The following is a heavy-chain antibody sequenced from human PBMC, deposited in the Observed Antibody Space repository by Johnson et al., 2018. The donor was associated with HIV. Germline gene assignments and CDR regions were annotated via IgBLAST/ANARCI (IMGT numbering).Heavy chain of an antibody. D-gene: IGHD3-22*01. CDR3: STGGMIVVGDAFDI. CDR2: IQYDGSNK. Sequence: VQLLESGGGVVRPGGSLRLSCAASGFTFSSYAMHWVRQAPGKGLEWVAFIQYDGSNKYYADSVKGRFTISRDNSKNTLYLQMNSLKTEDTAVYYCSTGGMIVVGDAFDIWGQGTMVTVSS. V-gene: IGHV3-30*02. J-gene: IGHJ3*02. CDR1: GFTFSSYA.